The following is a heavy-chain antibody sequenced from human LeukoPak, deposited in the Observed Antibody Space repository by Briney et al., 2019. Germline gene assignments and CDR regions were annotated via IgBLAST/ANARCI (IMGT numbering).Heavy chain of an antibody. D-gene: IGHD1-26*01. J-gene: IGHJ4*02. CDR1: GFTFSSYS. V-gene: IGHV3-21*01. CDR2: ISSSSSYI. Sequence: PGRSPRLSCAASGFTFSSYSMNWVRQAPGKGLEWVSSISSSSSYIYYADSVKGRFTISRDNAKNSLYLQMNSLRAEDTAVYYCARDIGQSEGGWGQGTLVTVSS. CDR3: ARDIGQSEGG.